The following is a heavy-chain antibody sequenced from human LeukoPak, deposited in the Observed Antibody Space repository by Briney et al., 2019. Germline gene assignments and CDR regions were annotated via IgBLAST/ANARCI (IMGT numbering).Heavy chain of an antibody. CDR3: AKERHQVVAAKAYLDHIDY. J-gene: IGHJ4*02. Sequence: PSETLSLTCAFSGRFISIWYWSGVRQPAGKGLEWIGRIYTSGSTNYNPSLKSRVTMSVDTSKNQFSLKLSSVTAADTAVYYCAKERHQVVAAKAYLDHIDYCGQGTLVTVSS. D-gene: IGHD2-15*01. CDR2: IYTSGST. CDR1: GRFISIWY. V-gene: IGHV4-4*07.